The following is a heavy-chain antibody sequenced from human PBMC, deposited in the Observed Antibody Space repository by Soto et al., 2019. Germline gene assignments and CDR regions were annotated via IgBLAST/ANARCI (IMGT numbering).Heavy chain of an antibody. V-gene: IGHV3-74*01. CDR1: GFTFSSYW. D-gene: IGHD6-13*01. CDR2: INSDGSST. CDR3: ARGGGYSSSWWDFDI. J-gene: IGHJ3*02. Sequence: GESLKISCAASGFTFSSYWMHWVRQAPGKGLVWVSRINSDGSSTSYADSVKGRFTISRDNAKNTLYLQMNSLRAEATAVYYCARGGGYSSSWWDFDIWGQGTMVTVSS.